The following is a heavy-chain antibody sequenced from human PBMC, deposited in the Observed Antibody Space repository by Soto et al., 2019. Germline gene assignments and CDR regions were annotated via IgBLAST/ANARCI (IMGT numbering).Heavy chain of an antibody. CDR2: INHSGST. J-gene: IGHJ5*02. CDR3: ARVKKVGVPAAMGYNWFDP. D-gene: IGHD2-2*01. V-gene: IGHV4-34*01. Sequence: QVQLQQWGAGLLKPSETLSLTCAVYGGSFSGYYWSWIRQPPGKGLEWIGEINHSGSTNYNPSLXSRGTIAVDPXXNXFXXELSSVTAADTAVYYCARVKKVGVPAAMGYNWFDPWGQGTLVTVSS. CDR1: GGSFSGYY.